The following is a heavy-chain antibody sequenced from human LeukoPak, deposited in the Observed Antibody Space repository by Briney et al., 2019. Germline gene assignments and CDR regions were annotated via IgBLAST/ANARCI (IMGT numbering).Heavy chain of an antibody. J-gene: IGHJ6*03. V-gene: IGHV4-59*01. CDR2: IYYSGST. CDR3: AREVAAAGKGYMDV. D-gene: IGHD6-13*01. Sequence: SETLSLTCTVSGGSISSYYWSWIRQPPGKGLEWIGYIYYSGSTNYNPSLKSRVTISVDTSKNQFSLKLSSVTAADTAVYYCAREVAAAGKGYMDVWGKGTTVTISS. CDR1: GGSISSYY.